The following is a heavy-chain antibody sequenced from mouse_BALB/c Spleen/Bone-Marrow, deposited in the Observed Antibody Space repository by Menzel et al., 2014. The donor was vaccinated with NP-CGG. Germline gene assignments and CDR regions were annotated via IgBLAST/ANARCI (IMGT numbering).Heavy chain of an antibody. CDR2: INPNYENT. CDR1: GYTFIDYN. J-gene: IGHJ3*01. V-gene: IGHV1-18*01. Sequence: VQLQQSGVEVVKPGASVKISCKASGYTFIDYNMDWVKQSHGKSLEWIGDINPNYENTSHNQKFKGKATLTVDKSSSTAYMELRSLTSEDTAVYYCARSSRYLACFAYWGQGTLVTVSA. D-gene: IGHD1-1*01. CDR3: ARSSRYLACFAY.